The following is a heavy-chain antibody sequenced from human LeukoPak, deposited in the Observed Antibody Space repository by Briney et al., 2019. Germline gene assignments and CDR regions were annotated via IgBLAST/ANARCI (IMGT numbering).Heavy chain of an antibody. CDR3: ARGYCSSASCYFDY. CDR2: IYSGGST. D-gene: IGHD2-2*01. Sequence: GGSLRLSCAASGFTVSSNYMSWVRQAPGKGLEWVSVIYSGGSTYYADSVKGRFTISRDNSKNTLYLQMNSLRAEDTAVYYCARGYCSSASCYFDYWGQGTLVTVSS. J-gene: IGHJ4*02. V-gene: IGHV3-53*01. CDR1: GFTVSSNY.